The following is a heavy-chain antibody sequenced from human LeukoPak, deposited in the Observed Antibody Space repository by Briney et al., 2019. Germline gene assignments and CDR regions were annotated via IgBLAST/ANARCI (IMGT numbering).Heavy chain of an antibody. CDR3: ARAHPNIVATIAGGYYYYYMDV. CDR1: GGTLSSYA. D-gene: IGHD5-12*01. CDR2: IIPIFGTA. Sequence: SVKVSCKASGGTLSSYAISWVRQAPGQGLEWMGGIIPIFGTANYAQKFQGRVTITTDESTSTAYMELSSLRSEDTAVYYCARAHPNIVATIAGGYYYYYMDVWGKGTTVTVSS. J-gene: IGHJ6*03. V-gene: IGHV1-69*05.